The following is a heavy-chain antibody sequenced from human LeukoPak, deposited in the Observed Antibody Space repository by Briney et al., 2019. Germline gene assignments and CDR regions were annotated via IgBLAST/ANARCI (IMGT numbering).Heavy chain of an antibody. D-gene: IGHD3/OR15-3a*01. J-gene: IGHJ4*02. Sequence: SETLSLTCTVSGGSISSRSYYWTWIRQPAGKGLEWIGRIYSSGSPNYNPSLKSRVTISVDTSKNQFSRKLSSVTAADTAVYYCATDRGTGASSFYYFDYWGQGTLVTVSS. CDR1: GGSISSRSYY. V-gene: IGHV4-61*02. CDR2: IYSSGSP. CDR3: ATDRGTGASSFYYFDY.